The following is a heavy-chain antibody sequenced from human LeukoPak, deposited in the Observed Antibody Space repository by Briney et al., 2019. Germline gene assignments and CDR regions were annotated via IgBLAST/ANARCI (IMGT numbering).Heavy chain of an antibody. CDR2: ISHDGSNK. CDR1: GFTFSSYG. CDR3: AKDLRLIAAAGPGV. D-gene: IGHD6-13*01. V-gene: IGHV3-30*18. J-gene: IGHJ4*02. Sequence: PGRSLRLSCAASGFTFSSYGMHWVRQATGKGLEWVAVISHDGSNKYYADSVKGRFTISRDNSKNTLYLQMNSLRAEDTAVYYCAKDLRLIAAAGPGVWGQGTLVTVSS.